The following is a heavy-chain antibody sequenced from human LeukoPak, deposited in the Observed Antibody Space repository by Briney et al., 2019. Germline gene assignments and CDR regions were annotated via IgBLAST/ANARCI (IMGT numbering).Heavy chain of an antibody. D-gene: IGHD7-27*01. CDR3: ARAETGDYYFDY. J-gene: IGHJ4*02. CDR2: IYYSGST. V-gene: IGHV4-31*03. CDR1: GGSISSGGYY. Sequence: SETLSLTCTVSGGSISSGGYYWSWIRQRPGMGLEWIGYIYYSGSTYYNPSLKSRVTISVDTSKNQFSLKLSSVTAADTAVYYCARAETGDYYFDYWGQGTLVTVSS.